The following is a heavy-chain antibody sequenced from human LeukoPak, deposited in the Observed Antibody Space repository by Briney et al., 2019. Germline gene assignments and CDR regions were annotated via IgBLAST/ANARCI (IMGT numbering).Heavy chain of an antibody. CDR1: GGSISSYY. CDR2: IYYSGST. J-gene: IGHJ4*02. CDR3: ARDSVFYDSSGYYYGRGLDY. Sequence: SETLSLTCTVSGGSISSYYWSWIRQPPGKGLEWIGYIYYSGSTNYNPSLKSRVTISVDTSKNQFSLKLSSVTAADTAVYYCARDSVFYDSSGYYYGRGLDYWGQGTLVTVSS. V-gene: IGHV4-59*12. D-gene: IGHD3-22*01.